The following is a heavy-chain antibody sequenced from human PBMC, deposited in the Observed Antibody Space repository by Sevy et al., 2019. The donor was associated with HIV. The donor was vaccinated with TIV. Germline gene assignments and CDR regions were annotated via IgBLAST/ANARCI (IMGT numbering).Heavy chain of an antibody. CDR3: ARDSARVIVPTAGFDS. CDR1: GFTFRSFS. CDR2: IWYDGRTK. J-gene: IGHJ5*01. Sequence: GVSLRLSCSASGFTFRSFSMHWVRQAPGKGLEWVGAIWYDGRTKQYADSVKGRFTISRDNSKNMLSLEMNSLRAEDTGLYFCARDSARVIVPTAGFDSWGQGTVVTVSS. D-gene: IGHD1-1*01. V-gene: IGHV3-33*01.